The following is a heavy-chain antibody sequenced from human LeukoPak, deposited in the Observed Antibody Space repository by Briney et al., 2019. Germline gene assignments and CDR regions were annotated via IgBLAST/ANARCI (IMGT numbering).Heavy chain of an antibody. CDR3: ARDYSSGWYRGLDY. D-gene: IGHD6-19*01. CDR1: GFTFSSYA. Sequence: GGSLRLSCAASGFTFSSYAMHWVRQAPGKGLEWVAVISYDGSNKYYADSVKGRFTISRDNSKNTLYLRMNSLRAEDTAEYYCARDYSSGWYRGLDYWGQGTLVTVSS. V-gene: IGHV3-30*04. CDR2: ISYDGSNK. J-gene: IGHJ4*02.